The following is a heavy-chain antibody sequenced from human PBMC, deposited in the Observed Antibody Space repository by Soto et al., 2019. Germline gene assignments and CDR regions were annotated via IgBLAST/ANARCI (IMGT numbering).Heavy chain of an antibody. V-gene: IGHV4-34*01. CDR2: INYNGGA. J-gene: IGHJ3*02. Sequence: SETLSLTCAVYGGSFSDYYWSWIRLIPGKGLEWIGEINYNGGANYNPSLKSRVTMSVDTSKNQFSVKMRFVTAADTALYYCVRPANAHSASSGYHHDAFDIWGQGRKVTVSS. CDR3: VRPANAHSASSGYHHDAFDI. D-gene: IGHD3-22*01. CDR1: GGSFSDYY.